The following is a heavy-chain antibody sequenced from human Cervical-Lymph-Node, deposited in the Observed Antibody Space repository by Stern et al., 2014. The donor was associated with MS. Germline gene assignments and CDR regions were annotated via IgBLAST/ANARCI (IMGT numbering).Heavy chain of an antibody. J-gene: IGHJ5*02. CDR3: ARDRRDFWRGYGGFDP. V-gene: IGHV4-39*02. CDR1: GGSITSSSYY. D-gene: IGHD3-3*01. CDR2: MYYSGST. Sequence: QVQLQESGPGLVKPSETLSLTCTVSGGSITSSSYYWAWIRQPPGKGLEWIGSMYYSGSTYYNPSLKSRVTTSVATAKNQFSLKLRSVTAADTAVYYCARDRRDFWRGYGGFDPWGQGTLVTVSS.